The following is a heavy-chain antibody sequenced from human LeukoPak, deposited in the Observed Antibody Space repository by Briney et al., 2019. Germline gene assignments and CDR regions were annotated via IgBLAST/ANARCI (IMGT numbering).Heavy chain of an antibody. V-gene: IGHV1-18*01. Sequence: XXXSSVXXAPGXGLXWMGXVXXXNGNTNYAQKLQGRVTMTTDTSTSTAYMELRSLRSDDTAVYYGARDRYCSSTSCYYYYGMDVWGKGTTVTVSS. D-gene: IGHD2-2*01. CDR3: ARDRYCSSTSCYYYYGMDV. J-gene: IGHJ6*04. CDR1: XX. CDR2: VXXXNGNT.